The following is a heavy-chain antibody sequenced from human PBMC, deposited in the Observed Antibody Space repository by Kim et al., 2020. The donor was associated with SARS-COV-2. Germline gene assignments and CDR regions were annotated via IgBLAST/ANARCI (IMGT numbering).Heavy chain of an antibody. V-gene: IGHV4-34*01. J-gene: IGHJ2*01. D-gene: IGHD2-21*01. Sequence: SSPSRKSRVTISVDTSKNQFSLKLSSVTAADTAVYYCARAKVVIPQPFDLWGRGTLVTVSS. CDR3: ARAKVVIPQPFDL.